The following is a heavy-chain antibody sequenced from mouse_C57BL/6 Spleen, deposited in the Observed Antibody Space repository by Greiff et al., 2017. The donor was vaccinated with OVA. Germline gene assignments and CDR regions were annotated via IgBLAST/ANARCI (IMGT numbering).Heavy chain of an antibody. V-gene: IGHV1-69*01. CDR3: AREGELRLRFDY. D-gene: IGHD3-2*02. CDR1: GYTFTSYW. J-gene: IGHJ2*01. Sequence: VQLQQSGAELVMPGASVKLSCKASGYTFTSYWMHWVKQRPGQGLEWIGEIDPSDSYTNYNQKFKGKSTLTVDKSSSTAYMQLSSLTSEDSAVYYCAREGELRLRFDYWGQGTTLTVSS. CDR2: IDPSDSYT.